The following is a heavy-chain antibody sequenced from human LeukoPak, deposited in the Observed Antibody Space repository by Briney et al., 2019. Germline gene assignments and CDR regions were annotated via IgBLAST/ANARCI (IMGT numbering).Heavy chain of an antibody. Sequence: GGSLRLSCAASGFTFSSYGMHGVRQAPGKGLEWVAVIWYDGSNKYYADSVKGRFTISRDNSKNTLYLQMNSLRAADTAVYYCARDGMSYGHGSSDYWGQGTLVTVSS. J-gene: IGHJ4*02. CDR3: ARDGMSYGHGSSDY. V-gene: IGHV3-33*01. CDR1: GFTFSSYG. CDR2: IWYDGSNK. D-gene: IGHD5-18*01.